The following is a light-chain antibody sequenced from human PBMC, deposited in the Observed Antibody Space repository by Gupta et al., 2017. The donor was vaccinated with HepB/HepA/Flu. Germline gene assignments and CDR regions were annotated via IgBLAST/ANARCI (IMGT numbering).Light chain of an antibody. J-gene: IGLJ1*01. Sequence: SPLLQPSSVPGSPGQPTPISCTGTSSDVGSYNLVSWYQQHPGKAPKLMIYEVSKRPSGVSNRFSGSKSGNTASLTISGLQAEDEADYYCCSYAGSSTYVFGTGTKVTVL. CDR2: EVS. CDR1: SSDVGSYNL. CDR3: CSYAGSSTYV. V-gene: IGLV2-23*02.